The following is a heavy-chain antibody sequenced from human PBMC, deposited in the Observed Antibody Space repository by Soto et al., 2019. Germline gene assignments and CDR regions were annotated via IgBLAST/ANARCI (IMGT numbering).Heavy chain of an antibody. Sequence: PSETLSLTCAVYGGSFSGYYWSWIRQPPGKGLEWIGEINHSGSTNYNPSLKSRVTISVDTSKNQFSLKLSSVTAADTAVYYCARGKRRSYSTGFRPRFDYWGQGTLVTVSS. CDR1: GGSFSGYY. J-gene: IGHJ4*02. D-gene: IGHD6-25*01. V-gene: IGHV4-34*01. CDR2: INHSGST. CDR3: ARGKRRSYSTGFRPRFDY.